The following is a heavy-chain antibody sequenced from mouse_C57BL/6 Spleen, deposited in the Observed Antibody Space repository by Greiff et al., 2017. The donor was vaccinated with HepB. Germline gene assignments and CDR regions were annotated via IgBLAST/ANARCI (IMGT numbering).Heavy chain of an antibody. Sequence: QVHVKQSGAELARPGASVKLSCKASGYTFTSYGISWVKQRTGQGLEWIGEIYPRSGNTYYNEKFKGKATLTADKSSSTAYMELRSLTSEDSAVYVCARSITTGAPMDYWGQGTSVTVSS. D-gene: IGHD1-1*01. CDR3: ARSITTGAPMDY. CDR2: IYPRSGNT. CDR1: GYTFTSYG. J-gene: IGHJ4*01. V-gene: IGHV1-81*01.